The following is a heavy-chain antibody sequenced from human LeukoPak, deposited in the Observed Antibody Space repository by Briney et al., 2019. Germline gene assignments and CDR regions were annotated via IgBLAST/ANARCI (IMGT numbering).Heavy chain of an antibody. V-gene: IGHV3-7*01. J-gene: IGHJ4*02. CDR3: ARGPWGYYDSSGFDY. D-gene: IGHD3-22*01. CDR1: GFTSSSYW. CDR2: IKQDGSEK. Sequence: GGSLRLSCAASGFTSSSYWMSWVRQAPGKGLEWVANIKQDGSEKYYVDSVKGRFTIPRDNAKNSLYLQMNSLRAEDTAVYYCARGPWGYYDSSGFDYWGQGTLVTVSS.